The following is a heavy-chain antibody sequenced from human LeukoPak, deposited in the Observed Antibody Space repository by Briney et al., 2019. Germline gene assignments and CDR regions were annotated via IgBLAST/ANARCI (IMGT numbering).Heavy chain of an antibody. J-gene: IGHJ4*02. V-gene: IGHV1-69*05. CDR1: GGTFSSYA. CDR3: ARDQGYGAYGLDY. Sequence: SVKVSCKASGGTFSSYAISWVRQAPGQGLEWMGRIIPIFGTTNYAQKFQGRVTITTDESTSTAYMGLTSLRSEDTAVYYCARDQGYGAYGLDYWGQGTLVTVSS. CDR2: IIPIFGTT. D-gene: IGHD4/OR15-4a*01.